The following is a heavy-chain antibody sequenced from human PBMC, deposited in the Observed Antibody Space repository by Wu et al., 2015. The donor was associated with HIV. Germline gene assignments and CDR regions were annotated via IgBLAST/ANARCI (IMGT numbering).Heavy chain of an antibody. CDR3: ARRHRLLYGDSNYWYFDL. J-gene: IGHJ2*01. CDR1: GYTFTGYY. D-gene: IGHD4-17*01. Sequence: QVQLVQSGAEVKKPGASVKVSCKASGYTFTGYYMHWVRQAPGQGLEWMGWINPNSGGTNYAQKFQGRVTMTRDTSISTAYMELSRLRSDDTAVYYCARRHRLLYGDSNYWYFDLVGPWHPGHCLL. CDR2: INPNSGGT. V-gene: IGHV1-2*02.